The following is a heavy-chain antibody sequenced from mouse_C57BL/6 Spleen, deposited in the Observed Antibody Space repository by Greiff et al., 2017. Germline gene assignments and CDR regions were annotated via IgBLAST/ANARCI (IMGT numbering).Heavy chain of an antibody. V-gene: IGHV1-52*01. CDR3: ASFFDYETWFAY. Sequence: QVQLKQSGAELVRPGSSVKLSCKASGYTFTSYWMHWVKQRPIQGLEWIGNIDPSDSETHYNQKFKDKATLTVDKSSSTAYMQLSSLTSEDSAVYYCASFFDYETWFAYWGQGTLVTVSA. CDR1: GYTFTSYW. J-gene: IGHJ3*01. D-gene: IGHD2-4*01. CDR2: IDPSDSET.